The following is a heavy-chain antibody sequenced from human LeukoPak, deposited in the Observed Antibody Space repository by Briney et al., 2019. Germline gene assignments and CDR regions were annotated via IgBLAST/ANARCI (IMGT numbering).Heavy chain of an antibody. J-gene: IGHJ4*02. Sequence: GGSLRLSCAASRFTFNNYAMSWVRQAPRKELKWVSGISATGGSTYYTDSTDSVKARFTISRDNSKNTLYLQMNSLRAEDTAVYYCAKEENYYGGSGYPPFFDFWGQGTLVTVSS. CDR1: RFTFNNYA. CDR3: AKEENYYGGSGYPPFFDF. CDR2: ISATGGST. D-gene: IGHD3-22*01. V-gene: IGHV3-23*01.